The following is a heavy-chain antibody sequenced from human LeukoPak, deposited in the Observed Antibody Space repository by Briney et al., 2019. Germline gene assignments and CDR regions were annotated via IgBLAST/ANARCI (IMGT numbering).Heavy chain of an antibody. J-gene: IGHJ4*02. CDR3: ARDPYLRYCSSTSCYSYFDY. V-gene: IGHV1-18*01. D-gene: IGHD2-2*01. CDR2: ISAYNGNT. CDR1: GFTFTSYG. Sequence: ASVKVSRKASGFTFTSYGISWVRQAPGQGLEWMGWISAYNGNTNYAQKLQGRVTMTTDTSTSTAYMELRSLRSDDTAVYYCARDPYLRYCSSTSCYSYFDYWGQGTLVTVSS.